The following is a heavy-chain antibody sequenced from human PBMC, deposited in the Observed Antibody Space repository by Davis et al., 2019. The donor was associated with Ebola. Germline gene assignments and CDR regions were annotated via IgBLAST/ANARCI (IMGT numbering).Heavy chain of an antibody. D-gene: IGHD6-13*01. CDR3: ARDPSLAAAGTSDWYLDL. Sequence: PGGSLRLSCAASGFTFSSYSMNWVRQAPGKGLEWVSFISSSSSSIYIYYADSVKGRFTISRDNAKNSLYLQMNSLRAEDTAVYYCARDPSLAAAGTSDWYLDLWGRGTLVTVSS. CDR1: GFTFSSYS. V-gene: IGHV3-21*01. J-gene: IGHJ2*01. CDR2: ISSSSSSIYI.